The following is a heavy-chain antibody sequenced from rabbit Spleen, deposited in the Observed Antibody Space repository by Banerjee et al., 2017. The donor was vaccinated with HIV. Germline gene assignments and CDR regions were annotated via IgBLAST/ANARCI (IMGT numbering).Heavy chain of an antibody. V-gene: IGHV1S40*01. CDR2: TVGGRSTFT. CDR1: GFSFSSNDY. CDR3: ARYDGVIGWNFGW. Sequence: QSLEESGGDLVKPEGSLTLTCKASGFSFSSNDYMCWVRQAPGKGLEWIACTVGGRSTFTYYASWAKGRFTISKASSTTVTLQMTSLTVADTATYFCARYDGVIGWNFGWWGPGTLVTVS. D-gene: IGHD1-1*01. J-gene: IGHJ4*01.